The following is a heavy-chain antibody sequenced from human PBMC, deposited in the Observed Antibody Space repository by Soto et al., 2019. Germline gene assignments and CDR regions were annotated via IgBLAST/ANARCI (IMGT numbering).Heavy chain of an antibody. V-gene: IGHV3-23*01. D-gene: IGHD1-26*01. CDR1: GFTFSSYA. J-gene: IGHJ4*02. CDR2: ISGSGGST. CDR3: TTDPYYRFDY. Sequence: EVQLLESGGGLVQPGGSLRLSYAASGFTFSSYAMSWVRQAPGKGLEWVSAISGSGGSTYYADSVKGRFTISRDNSKNTLYLQMNSLRAEDTAVYYCTTDPYYRFDYWGQGTLVTVSS.